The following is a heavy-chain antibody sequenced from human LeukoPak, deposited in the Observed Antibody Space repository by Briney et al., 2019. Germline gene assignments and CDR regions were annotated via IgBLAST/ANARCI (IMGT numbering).Heavy chain of an antibody. CDR2: ISSSGDTT. D-gene: IGHD1-26*01. Sequence: PGGSLRLSCAASGFTFRSYALNWVRQAPGRGLVWVSYISSSGDTTYYADSVKGRFTISRDNAKNSLYLQMNSLRADDTAVYYCAKGRSGNYYAFDYWGQGTLVTVSS. CDR3: AKGRSGNYYAFDY. CDR1: GFTFRSYA. J-gene: IGHJ4*02. V-gene: IGHV3-48*03.